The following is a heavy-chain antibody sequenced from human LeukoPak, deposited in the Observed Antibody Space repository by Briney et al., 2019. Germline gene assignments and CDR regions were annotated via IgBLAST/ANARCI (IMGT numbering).Heavy chain of an antibody. CDR2: INAGNGNT. CDR1: GYTFTSYA. V-gene: IGHV1-3*01. J-gene: IGHJ5*02. CDR3: AREYSGYCYGWFDP. Sequence: ASVKVSCKASGYTFTSYAMHWVRQAPGQRLEWMGWINAGNGNTKYSQKFQGRVTITRDTSASTAYMELSSLRSEDTAVYYCAREYSGYCYGWFDPWGQGTLVTVSS. D-gene: IGHD3-22*01.